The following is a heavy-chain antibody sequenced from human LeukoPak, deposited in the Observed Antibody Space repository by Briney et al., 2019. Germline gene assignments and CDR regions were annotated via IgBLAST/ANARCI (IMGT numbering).Heavy chain of an antibody. V-gene: IGHV4-59*11. CDR3: ARSDFWSGFDY. D-gene: IGHD3-3*01. Sequence: SETLSLTCTVSGGSINGRYWSWIRQPPGKELEWIGYIFYSGTTYYNPSLKSRVTISVDVSRNQFSLRVTSVTPADTAVYYCARSDFWSGFDYSGQGTLVTVSS. CDR2: IFYSGTT. J-gene: IGHJ4*02. CDR1: GGSINGRY.